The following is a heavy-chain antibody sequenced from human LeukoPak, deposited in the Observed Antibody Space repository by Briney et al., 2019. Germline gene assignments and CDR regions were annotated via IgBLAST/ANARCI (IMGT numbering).Heavy chain of an antibody. D-gene: IGHD2-2*01. J-gene: IGHJ4*02. CDR2: ISSSSSYI. V-gene: IGHV3-21*01. CDR3: ARVWCSSTSCQYDDY. Sequence: PVGSLRLSCAASGFIFSSYSMNWVRQAPGKGLEWVSSISSSSSYIYYADSVKGRFTISRDNAKNSLYLQMNSLRAEDTAVYYCARVWCSSTSCQYDDYWGQGTLVTVSS. CDR1: GFIFSSYS.